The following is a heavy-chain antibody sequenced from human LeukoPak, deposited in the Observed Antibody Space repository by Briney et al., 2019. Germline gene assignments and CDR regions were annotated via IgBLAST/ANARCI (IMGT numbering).Heavy chain of an antibody. D-gene: IGHD6-19*01. Sequence: SETLSLTCAVYGGSFSGYYWSWIRQPPGKWLEWIGEINHSGSTNYNPSLKSRVTISVDTSKNQFSLKLSSVTAADTAVYYCARFSGIAVAGFGYWGQGTLVTVSS. J-gene: IGHJ4*02. V-gene: IGHV4-34*01. CDR2: INHSGST. CDR1: GGSFSGYY. CDR3: ARFSGIAVAGFGY.